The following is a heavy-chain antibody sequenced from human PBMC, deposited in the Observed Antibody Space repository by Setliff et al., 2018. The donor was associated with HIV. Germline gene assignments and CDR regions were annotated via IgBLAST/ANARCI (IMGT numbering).Heavy chain of an antibody. J-gene: IGHJ5*02. CDR3: ARRRGYCSGGTCYSGGYWFDP. Sequence: PSETLSLTCTVSGGSVSSGGYYWSWIRQHPGRGLEWIGYTYYSGSTSYNPSLKSRVTISVDTSKNQFSLKLRSVTAADTAVYYCARRRGYCSGGTCYSGGYWFDPWGQGTLVTVSS. D-gene: IGHD2-15*01. V-gene: IGHV4-31*03. CDR1: GGSVSSGGYY. CDR2: TYYSGST.